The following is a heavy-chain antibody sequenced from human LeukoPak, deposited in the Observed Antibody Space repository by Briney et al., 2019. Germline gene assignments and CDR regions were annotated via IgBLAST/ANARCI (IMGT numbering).Heavy chain of an antibody. CDR3: GKGRGTSWAAAHDY. D-gene: IGHD6-13*01. V-gene: IGHV3-23*01. Sequence: GGSLRLSCAASGFTFSSYAMSWVRQAPGKGLEWVSAISGSGGSTYYADSVKGRFTISRDNSKNTLYLQMNSLRADDTAVYYCGKGRGTSWAAAHDYWGQGTLVTVSS. CDR2: ISGSGGST. J-gene: IGHJ4*02. CDR1: GFTFSSYA.